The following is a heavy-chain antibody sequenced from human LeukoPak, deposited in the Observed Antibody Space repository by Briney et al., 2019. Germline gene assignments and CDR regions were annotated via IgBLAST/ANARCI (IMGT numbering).Heavy chain of an antibody. J-gene: IGHJ6*03. CDR2: IYTSGST. V-gene: IGHV4-61*02. CDR1: GGSISSSSYY. Sequence: PSETLSLTCTVSGGSISSSSYYWRWLRQPAGKGLEWIGCIYTSGSTNYNPSLKSRVTISVDTSKNQFSLKLRSVTAADTAVYYCARGSSSWLGYYYYYMDVWGKGTTVTIS. CDR3: ARGSSSWLGYYYYYMDV. D-gene: IGHD6-13*01.